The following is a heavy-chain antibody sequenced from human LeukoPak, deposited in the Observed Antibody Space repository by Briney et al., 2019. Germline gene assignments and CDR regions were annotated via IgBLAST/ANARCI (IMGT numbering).Heavy chain of an antibody. V-gene: IGHV3-11*01. CDR2: ISSSGSTM. Sequence: GGSLRLSCAASGFIVSDYYMSWIRQAPGKGLEWVSYISSSGSTMFYADSVKGRFTISRDNAKNSLYLQMNSLRAEDTAVYYCVRDPRGITALVDYFDYWGQGTLVTVSS. D-gene: IGHD5-18*01. CDR3: VRDPRGITALVDYFDY. CDR1: GFIVSDYY. J-gene: IGHJ4*02.